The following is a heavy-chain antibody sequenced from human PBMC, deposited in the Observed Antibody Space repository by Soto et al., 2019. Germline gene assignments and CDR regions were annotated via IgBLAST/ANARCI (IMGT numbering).Heavy chain of an antibody. Sequence: QLQLVQSGAEVKKPGASVKVSCKASGYTFTGYYMHWVRQAPGQGLEWMGWINPNSGGTNYAQKVQGRVTMTRDTSISTAYMELSRLRSDDTAVYYCARDPSGSYPEWGQGTLVTVSS. CDR3: ARDPSGSYPE. CDR2: INPNSGGT. D-gene: IGHD1-26*01. J-gene: IGHJ4*02. V-gene: IGHV1-2*02. CDR1: GYTFTGYY.